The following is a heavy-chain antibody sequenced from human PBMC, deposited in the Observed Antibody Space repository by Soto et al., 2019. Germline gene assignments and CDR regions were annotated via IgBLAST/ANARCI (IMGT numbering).Heavy chain of an antibody. V-gene: IGHV2-5*02. Sequence: QITLKESGPTLVKPTQTLTLTCTFSGFSLSTYGVSVGWIRQPPGKALEWLALIYWDNDKYYSPSLKSRLTITKDTSEKQVVLKITNMEPVDTATYFWAHRLASPYFYHCLGSSFDYWGQGTLVTVSS. CDR3: AHRLASPYFYHCLGSSFDY. CDR2: IYWDNDK. D-gene: IGHD3-22*01. CDR1: GFSLSTYGVS. J-gene: IGHJ4*02.